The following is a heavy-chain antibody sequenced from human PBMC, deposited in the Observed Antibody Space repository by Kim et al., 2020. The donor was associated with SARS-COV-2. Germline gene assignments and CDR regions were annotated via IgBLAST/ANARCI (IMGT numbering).Heavy chain of an antibody. CDR2: IYYNGRT. CDR1: GGSITSSSYF. D-gene: IGHD6-13*01. V-gene: IGHV4-39*01. Sequence: SETLSLTCTVSGGSITSSSYFWGWIRQPPGKGLEWIGTIYYNGRTYYNPSLKSRVTISVDTSKNQFSLKLSSVTAADTAVYYCARRPRGSSSLTVEYFFDFWGQGTLVTVSS. J-gene: IGHJ4*02. CDR3: ARRPRGSSSLTVEYFFDF.